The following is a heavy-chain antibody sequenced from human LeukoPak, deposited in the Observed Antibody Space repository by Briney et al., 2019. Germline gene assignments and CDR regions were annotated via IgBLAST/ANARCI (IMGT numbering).Heavy chain of an antibody. J-gene: IGHJ5*02. CDR2: IYYSENT. CDR3: ARGGMVGASNWFDP. D-gene: IGHD1-26*01. CDR1: GGSISNNTYY. Sequence: PSETRSLTCSVSGGSISNNTYYWGWIRRPPGTGLEWIGSIYYSENTYYNPSLKNRVTISADTSKNQFSLNLRSVTAADTAVYYCARGGMVGASNWFDPWGQGILVTVSS. V-gene: IGHV4-39*07.